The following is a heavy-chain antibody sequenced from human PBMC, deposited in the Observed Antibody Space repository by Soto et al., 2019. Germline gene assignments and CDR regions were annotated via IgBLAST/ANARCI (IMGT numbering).Heavy chain of an antibody. J-gene: IGHJ6*02. CDR3: AKDLYSSSWYGLAYYYYYGMDV. D-gene: IGHD6-13*01. V-gene: IGHV3-9*01. CDR2: ISWNSGSI. CDR1: GFTFDDYA. Sequence: PGGSLRLSCAASGFTFDDYAMHWVRQAPGKGLEWVSGISWNSGSIGYADSVKGRFTISRDNAKNSLYLQMNSLRAEDTALYYCAKDLYSSSWYGLAYYYYYGMDVWGQGTTVTVSS.